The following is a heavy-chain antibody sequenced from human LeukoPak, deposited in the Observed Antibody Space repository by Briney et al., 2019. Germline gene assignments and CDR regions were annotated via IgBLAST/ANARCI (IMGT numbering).Heavy chain of an antibody. CDR1: GLIFSKYW. Sequence: GGSLRLSCAASGLIFSKYWMTWVRQAPGKGLEWVASIKPDGSEKYYLDSVKGRFTISRDNAENSLYLQMNSLRAEDTAVYYCARKGIALGYWGQGTLVTVSS. J-gene: IGHJ4*02. V-gene: IGHV3-7*03. D-gene: IGHD6-13*01. CDR3: ARKGIALGY. CDR2: IKPDGSEK.